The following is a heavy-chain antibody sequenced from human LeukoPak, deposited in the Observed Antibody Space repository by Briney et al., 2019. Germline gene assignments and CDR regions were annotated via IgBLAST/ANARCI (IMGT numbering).Heavy chain of an antibody. D-gene: IGHD6-6*01. CDR1: GFTFSRYT. CDR2: ISSSGYYI. CDR3: ARDLVSRSNY. V-gene: IGHV3-21*01. Sequence: GGSLRLSCAASGFTFSRYTMNSVRQSPGKGLEWVSSISSSGYYIYYADSVKGRFTISRDNAKNSLYLQMNSLRAEDTAVYYCARDLVSRSNYWGQGTPVTVSS. J-gene: IGHJ4*02.